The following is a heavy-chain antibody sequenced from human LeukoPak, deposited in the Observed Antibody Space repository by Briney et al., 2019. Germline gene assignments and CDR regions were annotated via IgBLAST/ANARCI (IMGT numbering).Heavy chain of an antibody. J-gene: IGHJ6*02. Sequence: PGGSLRLSCAASGFTISDYYMSWISQAQGKGLEWVSYISSSGSTIYYADSVKGRFTISRDNAKNSLYLQMNSLRAEDTAVYYCARETRYYGSGSYLYYYYYYGMDVWGQGPTVTVSS. V-gene: IGHV3-11*01. CDR1: GFTISDYY. CDR2: ISSSGSTI. CDR3: ARETRYYGSGSYLYYYYYYGMDV. D-gene: IGHD3-10*01.